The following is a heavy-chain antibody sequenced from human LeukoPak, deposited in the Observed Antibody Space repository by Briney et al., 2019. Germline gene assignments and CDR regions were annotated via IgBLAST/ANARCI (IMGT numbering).Heavy chain of an antibody. CDR2: IIPIFGTA. Sequence: GASVKVSCKASGGTFSSYANSWVRQAPGQGLEWMGGIIPIFGTANYAQKFQGRVTITADESTSTAYMELSSLRSEDTAVYYCASGGIAVAKTFDYWGQGTLVTVSS. V-gene: IGHV1-69*01. CDR1: GGTFSSYA. D-gene: IGHD6-19*01. CDR3: ASGGIAVAKTFDY. J-gene: IGHJ4*02.